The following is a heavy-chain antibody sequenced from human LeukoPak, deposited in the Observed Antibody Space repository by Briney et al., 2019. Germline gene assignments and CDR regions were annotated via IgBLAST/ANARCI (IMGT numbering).Heavy chain of an antibody. Sequence: SGTLSLTCGVSGGSISSTNWWSWVRQPPGQGLEWIGEISLSGVTNYNPSLKSRVTMSLDRSKNHLSLTLTSVTTADTAVYYCSRESGAFSPFGYWGQGTLVTVSS. CDR2: ISLSGVT. V-gene: IGHV4-4*02. CDR1: GGSISSTNW. J-gene: IGHJ4*02. D-gene: IGHD1-26*01. CDR3: SRESGAFSPFGY.